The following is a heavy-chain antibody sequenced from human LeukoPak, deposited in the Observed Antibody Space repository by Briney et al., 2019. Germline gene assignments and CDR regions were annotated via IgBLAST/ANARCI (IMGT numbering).Heavy chain of an antibody. V-gene: IGHV3-30*18. J-gene: IGHJ4*02. CDR3: AKDVYGSTRAFDY. Sequence: PGGSLRLSCAASGFTFSTCVMHWVRQAPDMGLEWLAMISFDGNNVNHADSVKGRFTISRDNSKNTVFLQMNSLRAEDTAVYYCAKDVYGSTRAFDYWGQGTLVTVSS. D-gene: IGHD3-10*01. CDR1: GFTFSTCV. CDR2: ISFDGNNV.